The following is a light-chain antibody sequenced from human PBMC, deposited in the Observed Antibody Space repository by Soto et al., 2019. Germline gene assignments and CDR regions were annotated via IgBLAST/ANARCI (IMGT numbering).Light chain of an antibody. Sequence: QPVLTQSPSASASLGASVKLTCTLSSGRTSYAIAWHQQQPDKGPRYLMKINSDGSFSKGDGIPDRFSGSTSGAERYLTISSLQSEDEADYYCQTWDTAYVIFGGGTQLTVL. J-gene: IGLJ2*01. CDR1: SGRTSYA. CDR2: INSDGSF. CDR3: QTWDTAYVI. V-gene: IGLV4-69*01.